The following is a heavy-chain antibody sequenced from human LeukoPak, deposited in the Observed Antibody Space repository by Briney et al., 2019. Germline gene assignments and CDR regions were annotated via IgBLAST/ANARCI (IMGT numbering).Heavy chain of an antibody. J-gene: IGHJ4*02. V-gene: IGHV4-59*06. D-gene: IGHD2-2*01. CDR2: IYYSGST. CDR1: GGSFSGYY. Sequence: SETLSLTCTVSGGSFSGYYWSWIRQHPGKGLEWIGYIYYSGSTYYNPSLKSRVTISVDTSKNQFSLKLSSVTAADTAVYYCAVTISSTSCYYIGYWGQGTLVTVSS. CDR3: AVTISSTSCYYIGY.